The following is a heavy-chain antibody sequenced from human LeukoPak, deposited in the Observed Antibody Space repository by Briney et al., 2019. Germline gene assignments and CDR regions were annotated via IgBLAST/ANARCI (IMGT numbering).Heavy chain of an antibody. CDR3: ARTDYGDYWGVFDC. D-gene: IGHD4-17*01. Sequence: PGASLQISCEGSGSFFTSYWIGWVRQLPGKGLEWMGIIYPGDSDTRCSPSFQGQVTISADKSISTAYLQWSSLKASDTAMYYCARTDYGDYWGVFDCWGQGTLVTVSS. CDR1: GSFFTSYW. V-gene: IGHV5-51*01. CDR2: IYPGDSDT. J-gene: IGHJ4*02.